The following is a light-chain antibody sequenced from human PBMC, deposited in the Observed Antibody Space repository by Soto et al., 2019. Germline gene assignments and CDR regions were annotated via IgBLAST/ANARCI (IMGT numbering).Light chain of an antibody. V-gene: IGLV2-8*01. CDR3: SSYVGTNNLV. CDR1: SSDVGGYKY. CDR2: EVS. J-gene: IGLJ2*01. Sequence: QSALTQPPSASGSPGQSVTISCTGTSSDVGGYKYVSWYQQHPGKAPKVIIYEVSKRPSGVPDRFSGSKSANTASLTVSGLQAEDEADYYCSSYVGTNNLVFGGGTKLTVL.